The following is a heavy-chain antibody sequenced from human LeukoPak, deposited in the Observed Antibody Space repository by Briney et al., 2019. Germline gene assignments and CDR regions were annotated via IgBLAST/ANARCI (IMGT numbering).Heavy chain of an antibody. D-gene: IGHD3-9*01. Sequence: SVKVSCKASGGTFSSYAISWVRQAPGQGLEWMGGIIPIFGTANYAQEFQGRVTITADESTSTAYMELSSLRSEDTAVYYCARPLERYFDWLSPFDYWGQGTLVTVSS. CDR3: ARPLERYFDWLSPFDY. CDR2: IIPIFGTA. V-gene: IGHV1-69*01. J-gene: IGHJ4*02. CDR1: GGTFSSYA.